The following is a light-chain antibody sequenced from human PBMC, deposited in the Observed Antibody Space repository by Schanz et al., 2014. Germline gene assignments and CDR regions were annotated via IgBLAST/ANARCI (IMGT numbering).Light chain of an antibody. Sequence: EIVLTQSPGTLSLSPGERATLSCRASQSVSSYLARYQQKPGQAPRLLIYGASNRATGIATRFSGSGFGTEFTLTISGLQSEDFAIYYCQQYHTSRTFGQGTKVEI. J-gene: IGKJ1*01. CDR2: GAS. V-gene: IGKV3-15*01. CDR3: QQYHTSRT. CDR1: QSVSSY.